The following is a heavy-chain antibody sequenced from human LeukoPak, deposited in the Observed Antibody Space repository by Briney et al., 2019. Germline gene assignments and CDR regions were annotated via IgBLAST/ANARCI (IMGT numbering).Heavy chain of an antibody. CDR1: GFTFSSYA. V-gene: IGHV3-23*01. CDR3: AKKIPTSFDP. J-gene: IGHJ5*02. Sequence: GGFLRLSCAASGFTFSSYAMSWVRQAPGKGLEWVSGISDSGGNTYYAGSVKGRFTISRDNSKNMLYLQMNSLRAEDTAVYYCAKKIPTSFDPWGQGTLATVSS. CDR2: ISDSGGNT.